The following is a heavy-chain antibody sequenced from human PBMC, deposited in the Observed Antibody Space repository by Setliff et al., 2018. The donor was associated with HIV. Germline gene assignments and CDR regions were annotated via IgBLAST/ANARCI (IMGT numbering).Heavy chain of an antibody. V-gene: IGHV4-39*01. CDR3: ARALAVTHWGYFDY. D-gene: IGHD7-27*01. CDR2: IYYSGST. CDR1: GGSISSSDYY. J-gene: IGHJ4*02. Sequence: PSETLSLTCSVSGGSISSSDYYWGWIRQPPGKGLEWIGSIYYSGSTYYNPSLKSRVTISLDTSKNQFSLKLKSVTATDTAVYYCARALAVTHWGYFDYWGQGTLVTVSS.